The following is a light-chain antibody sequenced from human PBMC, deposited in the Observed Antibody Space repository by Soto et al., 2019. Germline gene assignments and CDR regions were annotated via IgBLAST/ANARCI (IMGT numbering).Light chain of an antibody. J-gene: IGKJ1*01. CDR1: QSLLHSNGYNY. CDR3: MQPLQSWT. Sequence: PLSLPVTPGEPASISCRSSQSLLHSNGYNYLDWYLQKPGQSPQLLIYLGSNRASGVPDRFSGSGSGTDFTLKISRVEAEDVGVYYCMQPLQSWTFGQGTKVDIK. CDR2: LGS. V-gene: IGKV2-28*01.